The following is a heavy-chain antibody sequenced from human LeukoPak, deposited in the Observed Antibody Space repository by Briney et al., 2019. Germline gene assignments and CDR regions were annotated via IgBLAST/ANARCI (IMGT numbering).Heavy chain of an antibody. CDR2: ISGSGGST. D-gene: IGHD3-10*01. V-gene: IGHV3-23*01. J-gene: IGHJ6*04. CDR3: AKEGGDYYGSGSYYGYYYYGMDV. Sequence: GGSLRLSCAASGFTFSSYAMSWVRQAPGKGLEWVSAISGSGGSTYYADSVKGRFTISRDNSKNTLYLQTNSLRAEDTAVYYCAKEGGDYYGSGSYYGYYYYGMDVWGKGTTVTVSS. CDR1: GFTFSSYA.